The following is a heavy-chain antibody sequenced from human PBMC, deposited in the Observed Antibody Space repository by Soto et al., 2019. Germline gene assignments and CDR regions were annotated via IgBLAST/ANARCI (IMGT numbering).Heavy chain of an antibody. D-gene: IGHD3-10*01. CDR1: GFTFDTHA. J-gene: IGHJ4*02. CDR3: AKDRAEFDY. V-gene: IGHV3-23*01. Sequence: EVQRLESGGGLVQPGGSLRLSCAASGFTFDTHAMSWVRQAPGKGLEWVSTISGSGASTYYADSVKGRFTISRDISKNTLYLQMSSLRAADTAVYYCAKDRAEFDYWGQGTLVTVSS. CDR2: ISGSGAST.